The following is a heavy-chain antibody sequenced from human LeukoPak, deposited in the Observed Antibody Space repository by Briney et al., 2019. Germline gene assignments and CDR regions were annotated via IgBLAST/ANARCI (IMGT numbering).Heavy chain of an antibody. J-gene: IGHJ5*02. Sequence: PSETLSLTCTVSGASVNDYCWTWIRQPAGKGLEWIGRIYSSGSSNYNPSLKSRVTMSVDTSRKQLSLQVRSVTAADTAVYYCARGGRSYDSHGKFDPWGQGTLVTVSS. V-gene: IGHV4-4*07. CDR1: GASVNDYC. CDR3: ARGGRSYDSHGKFDP. CDR2: IYSSGSS. D-gene: IGHD5-18*01.